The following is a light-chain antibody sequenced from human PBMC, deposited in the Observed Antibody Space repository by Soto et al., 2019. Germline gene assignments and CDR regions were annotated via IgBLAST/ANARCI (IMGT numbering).Light chain of an antibody. J-gene: IGKJ2*01. V-gene: IGKV1-5*03. Sequence: DIQMTQSPSTLSASVGDRVTITCRASQSISSWLAWYQQKPGKAPNLLISKASSLESGVPSRFSGSGSGTEFTLTISSLEADDFATYYCQQYYNFSYTFGQGTKLEIK. CDR3: QQYYNFSYT. CDR2: KAS. CDR1: QSISSW.